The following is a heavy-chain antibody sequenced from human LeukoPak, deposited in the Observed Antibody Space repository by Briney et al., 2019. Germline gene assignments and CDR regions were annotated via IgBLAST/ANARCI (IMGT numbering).Heavy chain of an antibody. CDR3: ASFVDTAMVDAFDI. D-gene: IGHD5-18*01. Sequence: GESLKISCKGSGFSFTNYWIGWVRQMPGKGLEWMGIIYPGDSDTRYSPSFQGQVTISADKSISTAYLQWSSLKASDTAMYYCASFVDTAMVDAFDIWGQGTMVTVSS. CDR2: IYPGDSDT. J-gene: IGHJ3*02. CDR1: GFSFTNYW. V-gene: IGHV5-51*01.